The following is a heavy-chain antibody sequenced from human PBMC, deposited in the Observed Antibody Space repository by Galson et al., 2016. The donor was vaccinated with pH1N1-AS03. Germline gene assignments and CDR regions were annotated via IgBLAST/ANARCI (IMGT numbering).Heavy chain of an antibody. J-gene: IGHJ4*02. CDR3: ASDNYYDTGPFYGHFDF. CDR2: FIPIFGTA. D-gene: IGHD3-22*01. Sequence: SVKVSCKASEGTFSNFGISWVRQAPGQGLEWMGGFIPIFGTANVAQKFKGRVTITADNLELSSLRSDDTAVYYCASDNYYDTGPFYGHFDFWGQGTLLVVSS. V-gene: IGHV1-69*06. CDR1: EGTFSNFG.